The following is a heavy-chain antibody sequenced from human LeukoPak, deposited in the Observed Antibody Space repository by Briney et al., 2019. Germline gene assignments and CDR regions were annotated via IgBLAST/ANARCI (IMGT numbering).Heavy chain of an antibody. V-gene: IGHV3-23*01. CDR3: AKDLSPGPD. CDR2: ISGSGGST. Sequence: GGSLRLSCAASGFTFSTYAMNWARQAPGKGLEWVSGISGSGGSTYYADSVKGRFTISRDNSKNTLYLQMNSLRAEDTAVYYCAKDLSPGPDWGQGTLVTVSS. CDR1: GFTFSTYA. J-gene: IGHJ4*02.